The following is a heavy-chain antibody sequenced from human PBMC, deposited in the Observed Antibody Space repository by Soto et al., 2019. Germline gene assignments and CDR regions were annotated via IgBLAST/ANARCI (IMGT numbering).Heavy chain of an antibody. CDR3: ARGVYYDFWSGHDY. V-gene: IGHV4-59*01. Sequence: LSLTCTVSGGSISSYYWSWIRQPPGKGLEWVGYIYYSGSTNYNPSLKSRVTISVDTSKNQFSLKLSSVTAADTAVYYCARGVYYDFWSGHDYWGQGTLVTVSS. CDR1: GGSISSYY. CDR2: IYYSGST. D-gene: IGHD3-3*01. J-gene: IGHJ4*02.